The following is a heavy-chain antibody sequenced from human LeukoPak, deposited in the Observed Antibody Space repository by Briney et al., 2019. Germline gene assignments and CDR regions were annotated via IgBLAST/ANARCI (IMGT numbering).Heavy chain of an antibody. CDR3: ASLGVRGVTFNYYYYGMDV. CDR1: GYTFPNYY. Sequence: PGASVKVSCKASGYTFPNYYIHWVRQAPGQGLEWMAIINPSTGGTNYAQKFQGRVTITADKSTSTAYMELSSLRSEDTAVYYCASLGVRGVTFNYYYYGMDVWGQGTTVTVSS. V-gene: IGHV1-46*01. D-gene: IGHD3-10*01. CDR2: INPSTGGT. J-gene: IGHJ6*02.